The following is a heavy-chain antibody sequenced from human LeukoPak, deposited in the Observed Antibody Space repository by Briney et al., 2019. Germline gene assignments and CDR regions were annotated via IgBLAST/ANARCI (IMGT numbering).Heavy chain of an antibody. CDR3: ARGYCSSTSCLGDY. CDR2: ISSNGGST. V-gene: IGHV3-64*01. CDR1: GFTFSSYA. J-gene: IGHJ4*02. Sequence: GGSLRLSCAASGFTFSSYAMHWVRQAPGKGLEYVSAISSNGGSTYYANSVKGRFTISRDNSKNTLYLQMGSLRAEDMAVYYCARGYCSSTSCLGDYWGEGTLVTVSS. D-gene: IGHD2-2*01.